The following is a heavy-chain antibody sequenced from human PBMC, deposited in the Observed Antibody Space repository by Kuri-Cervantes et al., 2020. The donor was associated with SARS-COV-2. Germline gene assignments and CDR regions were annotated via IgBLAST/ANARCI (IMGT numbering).Heavy chain of an antibody. CDR1: GGTFSSYA. J-gene: IGHJ4*02. V-gene: IGHV1-46*01. CDR2: INPSGGST. CDR3: ARAGAEVTSHFDY. Sequence: ASVKVSCKASGGTFSSYAISWVRQAPGQGLEWMGIINPSGGSTSYAQKFQGRVTMTRDTSTSTVYLELRNLRSDDTAVYYCARAGAEVTSHFDYWGQGTLVTVSS. D-gene: IGHD2-21*02.